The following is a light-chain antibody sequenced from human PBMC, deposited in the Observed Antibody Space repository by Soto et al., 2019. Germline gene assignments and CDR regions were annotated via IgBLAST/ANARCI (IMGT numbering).Light chain of an antibody. V-gene: IGKV3-15*01. J-gene: IGKJ1*01. CDR3: LQDINYPWT. Sequence: EIVMTQSPATLSVSPGERATLSCRASQSVSSNLAWYQQKPGQAPRLLIYGASTRATGIPARFSGSGSGTESTLTISSLQSEDFALYYCLQDINYPWTFGQGTKVDIK. CDR2: GAS. CDR1: QSVSSN.